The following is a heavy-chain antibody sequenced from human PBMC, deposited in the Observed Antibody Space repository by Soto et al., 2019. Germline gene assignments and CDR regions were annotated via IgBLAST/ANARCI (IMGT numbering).Heavy chain of an antibody. CDR1: GFTFSNYG. CDR2: VSANNGHT. J-gene: IGHJ6*02. V-gene: IGHV1-18*01. CDR3: ARDIESVTAKHFFYYYSLDD. Sequence: ASVKVSCKASGFTFSNYGLNWVRQAPGQGLEWMGWVSANNGHTNYAQNLQGRVSMTTDTSTSTAYMELRGLTFDDTAVYYCARDIESVTAKHFFYYYSLDDWGQGTTVTVSS. D-gene: IGHD2-8*01.